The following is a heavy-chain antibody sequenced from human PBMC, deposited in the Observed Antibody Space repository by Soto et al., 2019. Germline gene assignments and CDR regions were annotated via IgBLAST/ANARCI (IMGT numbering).Heavy chain of an antibody. CDR3: AKDPADVVRESNWFDP. V-gene: IGHV3-23*01. D-gene: IGHD1-26*01. Sequence: EVQLLESGGGLVQPGGSLRLSCAASKFTFNNYAMSWVRQAPGKGLEWVSAISGSGYHTYYADSVKGRFTISRDNSKNTLYLQMTSLRAEDTALYCCAKDPADVVRESNWFDPWGQGTLVTVSS. J-gene: IGHJ5*02. CDR1: KFTFNNYA. CDR2: ISGSGYHT.